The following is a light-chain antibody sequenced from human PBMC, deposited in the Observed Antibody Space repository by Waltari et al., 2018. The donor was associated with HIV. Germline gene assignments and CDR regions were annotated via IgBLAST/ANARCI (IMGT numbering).Light chain of an antibody. CDR2: YKV. Sequence: QSVLTQPPSVSAAPGQKVAISCSVNSSNIGNDFVSWYQHVPGSAPTLRIYYKVKRPAGIPDRLSGSKSGTAASLEITGRQTGDWADYDCGTWDRRRDGGVCGGGTKLTVL. CDR3: GTWDRRRDGGV. J-gene: IGLJ3*02. V-gene: IGLV1-51*01. CDR1: SSNIGNDF.